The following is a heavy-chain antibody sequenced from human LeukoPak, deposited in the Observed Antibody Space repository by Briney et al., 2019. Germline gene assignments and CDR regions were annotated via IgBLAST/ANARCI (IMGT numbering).Heavy chain of an antibody. J-gene: IGHJ4*02. D-gene: IGHD4-17*01. Sequence: PGRSLRLFCAASGFTFSSYGMHWVRQAPGKGLEWVAVISYDESNKYYADSVKGRFTNSRDNSKNTLYLQMNSLRAEDTAVYYCAKDSTVTTGNFDYWGQGTLVTVSS. CDR3: AKDSTVTTGNFDY. CDR1: GFTFSSYG. V-gene: IGHV3-30*18. CDR2: ISYDESNK.